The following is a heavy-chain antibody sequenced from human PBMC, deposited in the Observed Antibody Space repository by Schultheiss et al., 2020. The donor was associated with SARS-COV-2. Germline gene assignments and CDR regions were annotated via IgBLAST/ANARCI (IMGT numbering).Heavy chain of an antibody. V-gene: IGHV4-61*08. CDR1: GGSISSGGYY. Sequence: SETLSLTCTVSGGSISSGGYYWSWIRQPPGKGLEWIGYIYYSGSTNYNPSLKSRVTISIDTSKNQFSLNLSSVTAADTAVYYCARDWGGWYAEYFQHWGQGTLVTVSS. CDR2: IYYSGST. D-gene: IGHD6-19*01. CDR3: ARDWGGWYAEYFQH. J-gene: IGHJ1*01.